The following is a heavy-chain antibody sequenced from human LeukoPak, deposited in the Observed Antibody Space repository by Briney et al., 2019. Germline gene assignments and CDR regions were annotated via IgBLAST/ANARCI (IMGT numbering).Heavy chain of an antibody. CDR2: IYYSGST. CDR3: ARGSSSWMDYYMDV. V-gene: IGHV4-30-4*07. Sequence: SETLSLTCVVSGGSISSGGYSWTWIRQPPGKGLEWIGHIYYSGSTYYNPSLKSRVTISVDTSKSQFSLKLSSMTAADTAVYFCARGSSSWMDYYMDVWGKGTTVTVSS. J-gene: IGHJ6*03. D-gene: IGHD6-13*01. CDR1: GGSISSGGYS.